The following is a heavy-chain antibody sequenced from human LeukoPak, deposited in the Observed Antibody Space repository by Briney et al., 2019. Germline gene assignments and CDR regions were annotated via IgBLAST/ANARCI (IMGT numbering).Heavy chain of an antibody. Sequence: SETLSLTCAVSGASISGSGYYLGWIRQPPGKGLEWIGNIYYTGSTYYNTSLQSRVTISIDMSKNQFSLRLSSVTAADTAMYYCVKSGGYGLIDYWGQGTLVTVSS. J-gene: IGHJ4*02. V-gene: IGHV4-39*01. D-gene: IGHD6-19*01. CDR2: IYYTGST. CDR3: VKSGGYGLIDY. CDR1: GASISGSGYY.